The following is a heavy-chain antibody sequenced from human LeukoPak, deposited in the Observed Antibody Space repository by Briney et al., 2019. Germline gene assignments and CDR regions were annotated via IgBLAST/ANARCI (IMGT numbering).Heavy chain of an antibody. CDR1: GGSFSGYI. Sequence: PSETLSLTCGVYGGSFSGYIWDWVRQPPGKGLEWIGEINARGNNNYNPSLKSRLTISVDTSKNQFSLKVNSVTAADTAVYYCVRRGYDSGQEIGDCWGQGTLVTVSS. CDR3: VRRGYDSGQEIGDC. D-gene: IGHD5-18*01. CDR2: INARGNN. J-gene: IGHJ4*02. V-gene: IGHV4-34*01.